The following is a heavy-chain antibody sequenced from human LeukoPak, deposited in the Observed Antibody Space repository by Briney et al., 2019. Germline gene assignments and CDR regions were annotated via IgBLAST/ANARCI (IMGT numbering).Heavy chain of an antibody. J-gene: IGHJ4*02. CDR2: INPSGSST. CDR1: GYTFSRHY. V-gene: IGHV1-46*01. CDR3: TRESADLKFFDF. Sequence: GASVKVSCKASGYTFSRHYMHWVRQAPGQRLEWLGQINPSGSSTGYAQKFQGRVTLTRDTSTSTLYLALSSLRSEDTAVYYCTRESADLKFFDFWGQGTLVTVSS.